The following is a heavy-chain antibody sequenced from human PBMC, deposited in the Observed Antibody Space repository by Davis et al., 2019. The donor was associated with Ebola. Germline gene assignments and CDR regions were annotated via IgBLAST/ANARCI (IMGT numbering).Heavy chain of an antibody. V-gene: IGHV4-59*08. CDR3: ATSEGNYGDLLDFDY. D-gene: IGHD4-17*01. Sequence: PGGSLRLSCTVSGGSISSYYWSWIRQPPGKGLEWLGYIYYSGSTNYNPSLKSRVTISVDTSKNQFSLKLSSVTAADTAVYYCATSEGNYGDLLDFDYWGQGTLVTVSS. CDR2: IYYSGST. CDR1: GGSISSYY. J-gene: IGHJ4*02.